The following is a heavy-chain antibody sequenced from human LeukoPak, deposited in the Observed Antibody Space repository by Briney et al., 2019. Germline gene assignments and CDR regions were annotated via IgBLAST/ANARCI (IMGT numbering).Heavy chain of an antibody. D-gene: IGHD3-9*01. CDR2: ITSNGGNT. CDR1: GFTFSNYA. J-gene: IGHJ4*02. Sequence: QPGGSLRLSCAASGFTFSNYAMHWVRQAPGKGLEYVSAITSNGGNTYYADSVQGRFTISRDNSKNTLYLQMGSLRAEDMAIYFCARRASASIFFDYWGQGILVTVSS. CDR3: ARRASASIFFDY. V-gene: IGHV3-64*02.